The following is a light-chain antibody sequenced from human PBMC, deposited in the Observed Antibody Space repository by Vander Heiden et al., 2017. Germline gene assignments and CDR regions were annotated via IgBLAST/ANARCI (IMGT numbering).Light chain of an antibody. CDR3: QSADSSGTYGV. Sequence: SYELTQPPSVPVSPGQTARITCSGDALPRQYAFWYQQKPGQAPVLVIYKDTERPSGIPERFSGSSSGTTVTLNISGVQAEDEADYYCQSADSSGTYGVFGGGTKLTVL. V-gene: IGLV3-25*03. J-gene: IGLJ3*02. CDR2: KDT. CDR1: ALPRQY.